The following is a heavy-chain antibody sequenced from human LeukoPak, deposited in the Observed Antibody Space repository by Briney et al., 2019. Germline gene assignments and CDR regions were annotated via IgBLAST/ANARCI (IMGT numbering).Heavy chain of an antibody. V-gene: IGHV3-48*03. CDR2: ISSGGSRI. J-gene: IGHJ3*02. CDR1: GFIFSSYE. CDR3: ARDLAWDAFDI. Sequence: PGGSLRLSCEASGFIFSSYEMNWVRQAPGKGLEWVSKISSGGSRIYYTDSVQGRFTISRDNAKNSLYLQMNSLTAEDTAVYYCARDLAWDAFDIWGQGTMVTVSS.